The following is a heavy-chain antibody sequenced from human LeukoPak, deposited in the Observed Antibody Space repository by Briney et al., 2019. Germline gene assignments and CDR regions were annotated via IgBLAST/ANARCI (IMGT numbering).Heavy chain of an antibody. CDR3: AREDPEELELRRVFDY. Sequence: GGSLRLSCAASGFTFDDYGMSWVRQAPGKGLEWVSGINWNGGSTGYADSVKGRFTISRDNAKNSLYLQMKSLRAEDTALYYCAREDPEELELRRVFDYWGQGTLVTVSS. CDR2: INWNGGST. V-gene: IGHV3-20*04. CDR1: GFTFDDYG. J-gene: IGHJ4*02. D-gene: IGHD1-7*01.